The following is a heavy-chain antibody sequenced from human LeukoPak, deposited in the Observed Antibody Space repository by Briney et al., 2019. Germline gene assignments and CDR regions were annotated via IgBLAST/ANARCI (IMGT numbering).Heavy chain of an antibody. Sequence: RSSETLSLTCTVSGGSISSYYWSWIRQPPGKGLEWIGYIYYSGSTNYNPSLKSRVTISVDTSKNQFSLKLSSVTAADTAVYYCAAVYSYDRTRFDYWGQGTLVTVSS. V-gene: IGHV4-59*01. CDR3: AAVYSYDRTRFDY. CDR2: IYYSGST. D-gene: IGHD5-18*01. CDR1: GGSISSYY. J-gene: IGHJ4*02.